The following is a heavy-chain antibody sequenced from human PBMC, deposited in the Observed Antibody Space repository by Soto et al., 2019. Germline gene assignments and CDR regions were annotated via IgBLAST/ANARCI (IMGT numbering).Heavy chain of an antibody. Sequence: EVHLLESGGGLVQPGGSLRLSCTASGFTFSSYAMTWVRQAPGRVLEGVSGITASGGRTYYADSVKGRFTISRDNSKSTLYLQMHSLRAEDTAVYYCAKDTRYADYVRWFDSWGQGTLVTVSS. J-gene: IGHJ5*01. D-gene: IGHD4-17*01. V-gene: IGHV3-23*01. CDR3: AKDTRYADYVRWFDS. CDR2: ITASGGRT. CDR1: GFTFSSYA.